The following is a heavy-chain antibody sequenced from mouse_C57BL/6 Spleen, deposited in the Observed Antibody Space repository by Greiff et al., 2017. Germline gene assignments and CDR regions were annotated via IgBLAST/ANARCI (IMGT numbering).Heavy chain of an antibody. CDR2: IHPNSGST. J-gene: IGHJ4*01. V-gene: IGHV1-64*01. D-gene: IGHD2-1*01. CDR3: ARGVYYGNYRDAMDY. Sequence: QVQLQQPGAELVKPGASVKLSCKASGYTFTSYWMHWVKQRPGQGLEWIGMIHPNSGSTNYNEKFKSKATLTVDKSSSTAYMQLSSLTSEDSAVYYCARGVYYGNYRDAMDYWGQGTSVTVSS. CDR1: GYTFTSYW.